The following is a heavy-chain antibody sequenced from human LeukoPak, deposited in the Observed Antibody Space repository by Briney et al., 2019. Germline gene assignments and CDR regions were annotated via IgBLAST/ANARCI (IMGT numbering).Heavy chain of an antibody. J-gene: IGHJ4*02. V-gene: IGHV3-7*04. CDR1: GFTFSSYS. CDR2: INQDGSEK. D-gene: IGHD2-21*01. CDR3: ARDIYGGHDY. Sequence: PGGSLRLPCAASGFTFSSYSMNWVRQAPGKGLEWVANINQDGSEKSYVDSVEGRFTISRDNAKKSLYLHVNSLRAEDTAVYYCARDIYGGHDYWGQGTLLTVSS.